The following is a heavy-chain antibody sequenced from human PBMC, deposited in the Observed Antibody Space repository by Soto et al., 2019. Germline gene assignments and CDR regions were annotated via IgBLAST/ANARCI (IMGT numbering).Heavy chain of an antibody. CDR2: IRSKAYGGTT. Sequence: PGGSMRLSCTASGFTFGDYAMSWVRQAPGKGLEWVGFIRSKAYGGTTEYAASVKGRFTISRDDSKSIAYLQMNSLKTEDTAVYYCTRTLDYDFWSGYYPGMDVWGQGTTVTVSS. CDR3: TRTLDYDFWSGYYPGMDV. V-gene: IGHV3-49*04. CDR1: GFTFGDYA. D-gene: IGHD3-3*01. J-gene: IGHJ6*02.